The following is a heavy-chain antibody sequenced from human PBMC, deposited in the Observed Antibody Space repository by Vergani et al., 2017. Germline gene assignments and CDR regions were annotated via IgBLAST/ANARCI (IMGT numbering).Heavy chain of an antibody. CDR3: ARAPIGSTIFGVVIIRFAFDI. Sequence: QVQLQESGPGLVKPSETLSLTCAVSGFSIDNRYYWDWIRQPPGKGLEWIGSIYRTGRTHFNPSLKSRVTISVDTSNNHFSLRLSSVTAADTAVYYCARAPIGSTIFGVVIIRFAFDIWGQGTMVTVSS. J-gene: IGHJ3*02. CDR1: GFSIDNRYY. V-gene: IGHV4-38-2*01. D-gene: IGHD3-3*01. CDR2: IYRTGRT.